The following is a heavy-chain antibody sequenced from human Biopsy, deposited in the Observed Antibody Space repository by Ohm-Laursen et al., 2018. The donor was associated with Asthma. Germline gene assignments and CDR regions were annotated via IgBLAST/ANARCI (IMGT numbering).Heavy chain of an antibody. V-gene: IGHV3-30*04. D-gene: IGHD4-23*01. J-gene: IGHJ3*02. CDR2: ISYDGGNK. CDR1: GFTFSSNA. CDR3: ARTHERWTSIQDDALDI. Sequence: SLRLSCTASGFTFSSNAMHWVRQAPGKGLEWVAVISYDGGNKFYGDSVKGRFTLSRDNSRNTLYLQMNSLRVEDTAIYYCARTHERWTSIQDDALDIWGQGTTVTVSS.